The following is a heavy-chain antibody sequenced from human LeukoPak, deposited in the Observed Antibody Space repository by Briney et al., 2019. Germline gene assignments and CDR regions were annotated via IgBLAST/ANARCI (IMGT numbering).Heavy chain of an antibody. J-gene: IGHJ4*02. D-gene: IGHD2-2*01. Sequence: SETLSLTCTISGDSMSGFHCSWIRQSPGKGLEWIGQMSLSGSNNYNPSLESRITMALDASNNQFSLRLSSVTAADTAVYYCASAKYQLLDYWGQGTLVTVSS. V-gene: IGHV4-4*09. CDR1: GDSMSGFH. CDR3: ASAKYQLLDY. CDR2: MSLSGSN.